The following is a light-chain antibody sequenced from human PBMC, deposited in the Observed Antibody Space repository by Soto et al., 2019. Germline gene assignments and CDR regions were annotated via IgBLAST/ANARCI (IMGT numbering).Light chain of an antibody. J-gene: IGLJ2*01. V-gene: IGLV2-23*01. CDR3: CSYTGTVV. CDR1: SSDVGSYNL. CDR2: EGS. Sequence: QSALTLSASVSGSPGQSITISCTGTSSDVGSYNLVSWYQQHPGKAPKLMIYEGSKRPSGVSNRFSGSKSGNTASLTISGLQAEDEADYYCCSYTGTVVFGGGTKLTVL.